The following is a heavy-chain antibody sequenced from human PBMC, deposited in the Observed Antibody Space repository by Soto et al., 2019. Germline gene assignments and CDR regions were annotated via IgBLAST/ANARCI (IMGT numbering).Heavy chain of an antibody. CDR1: GGSVSSGSYY. Sequence: QVHLQESGPGLVKPSETLSLACTVSGGSVSSGSYYWSWIRQPPGKGLEWIAYIYYTGSTNYNPSLKSRVTISVDTSKHQFPLTLNSVTAADTAVYYCARGDVDTAMADAVDIWGQGTMVTVSS. J-gene: IGHJ3*02. D-gene: IGHD5-18*01. CDR2: IYYTGST. V-gene: IGHV4-61*01. CDR3: ARGDVDTAMADAVDI.